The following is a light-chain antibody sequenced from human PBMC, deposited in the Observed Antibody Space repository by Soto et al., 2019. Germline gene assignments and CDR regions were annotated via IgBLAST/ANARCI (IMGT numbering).Light chain of an antibody. CDR3: HQRSNWAWT. V-gene: IGKV3-11*01. CDR2: DAS. CDR1: QSIRNAY. J-gene: IGKJ1*01. Sequence: EILLTQSPCTLPLSPGETVTLSCGASQSIRNAYLAWYQQKPGQAPRLLIYDASNRATGIPARFSGSGSETDFTLTISSLEPEDFEVYYCHQRSNWAWTFGQGTKVDIK.